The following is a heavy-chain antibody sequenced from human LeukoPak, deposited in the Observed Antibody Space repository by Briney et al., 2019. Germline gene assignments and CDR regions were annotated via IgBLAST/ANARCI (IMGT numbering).Heavy chain of an antibody. V-gene: IGHV1-2*02. CDR1: GYTFTCYY. CDR2: MNPKSGGR. CDR3: PRRAIAALLVPQDDAFDI. Sequence: ASVKVSCKASGYTFTCYYMHWVRQAPGQGLEWMGWMNPKSGGRNYEQKFQGRVTMTRDTSLSTAYMELSSLRSHATAVYYCPRRAIAALLVPQDDAFDIWGQGTMVTVSS. D-gene: IGHD6-6*01. J-gene: IGHJ3*02.